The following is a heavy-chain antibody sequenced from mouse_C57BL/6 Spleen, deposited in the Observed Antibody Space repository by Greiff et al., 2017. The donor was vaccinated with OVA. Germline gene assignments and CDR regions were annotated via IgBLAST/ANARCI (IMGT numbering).Heavy chain of an antibody. CDR1: GFNFNNTY. J-gene: IGHJ2*01. V-gene: IGHV14-3*01. Sequence: VQLQQPVAELVRPGASVKLSCTASGFNFNNTYMHWVKQRPEQGLEWIGRIYPAHGNTKYTPKFQGKATITADTSSNTAYLQLSSLTSEDADNCYCAEHLRLLVDFDYWGQGTTLTVSS. CDR2: IYPAHGNT. D-gene: IGHD3-2*02. CDR3: AEHLRLLVDFDY.